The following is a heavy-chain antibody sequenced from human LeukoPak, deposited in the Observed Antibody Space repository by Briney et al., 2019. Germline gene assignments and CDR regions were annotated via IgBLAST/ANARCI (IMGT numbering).Heavy chain of an antibody. D-gene: IGHD2-2*01. J-gene: IGHJ5*02. Sequence: ASVKVSCKASGYTFTGYYMHWVRQAPGQGLEWMGWINPNSDGTNYAQKFQGRVTMTRDTSISTAYMELSRLRSDDTAVYYCARDNLDCSSTSRPPWGQGTLVTVSS. V-gene: IGHV1-2*02. CDR3: ARDNLDCSSTSRPP. CDR1: GYTFTGYY. CDR2: INPNSDGT.